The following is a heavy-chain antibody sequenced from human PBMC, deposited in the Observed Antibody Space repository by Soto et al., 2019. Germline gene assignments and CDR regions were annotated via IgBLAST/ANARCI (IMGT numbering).Heavy chain of an antibody. J-gene: IGHJ4*02. CDR1: GFTFSNNA. CDR2: ISVDSSEI. Sequence: PGGSLRLSCVGSGFTFSNNAMHWVRQAPGKGLEWVAFISVDSSEIHYADSVKGRFTISRDNPRNTLFLHVNSPRADDTAVYYCAIARVADSSLDHWGQGTLVTVSS. D-gene: IGHD3-3*01. V-gene: IGHV3-30*01. CDR3: AIARVADSSLDH.